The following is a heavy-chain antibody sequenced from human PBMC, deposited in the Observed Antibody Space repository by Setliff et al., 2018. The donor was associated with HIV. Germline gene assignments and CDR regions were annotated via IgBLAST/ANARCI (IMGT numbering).Heavy chain of an antibody. J-gene: IGHJ3*02. Sequence: GASVKVSCKASGYTFTSYYMHRVRQAPGKGLEWMGMVYRSDGSTSYAQKFQGRVTMTRETSTITIYMELNSLTSAYTAVYYCASDNTAFDIWGQGTMVTGSS. CDR1: GYTFTSYY. CDR3: ASDNTAFDI. D-gene: IGHD2-2*02. CDR2: VYRSDGST. V-gene: IGHV1-46*01.